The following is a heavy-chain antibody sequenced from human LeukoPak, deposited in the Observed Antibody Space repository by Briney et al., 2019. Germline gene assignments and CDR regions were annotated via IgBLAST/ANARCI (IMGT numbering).Heavy chain of an antibody. J-gene: IGHJ4*02. CDR1: GYTFTSYD. CDR3: ARTALEMATIQGGGIYYFDY. V-gene: IGHV1-8*03. CDR2: MNPNSGNT. D-gene: IGHD5-24*01. Sequence: ASVKVSCKASGYTFTSYDINWVRQATGQGLEWMGWMNPNSGNTGYAQKFQGRVTITRNTSISTAYMELRSLRSEDTAVYYCARTALEMATIQGGGIYYFDYWAREPWSPSPQ.